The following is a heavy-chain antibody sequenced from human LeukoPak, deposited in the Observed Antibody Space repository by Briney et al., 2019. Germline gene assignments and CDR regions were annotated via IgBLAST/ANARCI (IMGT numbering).Heavy chain of an antibody. J-gene: IGHJ4*02. CDR3: ARLLLGELSLGFDY. CDR1: GYTFTNYA. D-gene: IGHD3-16*02. CDR2: ISAYNGDK. V-gene: IGHV1-18*01. Sequence: ASVKVSCKASGYTFTNYAITWVRQAPGQGLEWMGWISAYNGDKRDSQRLQGRVTMTTDTPTSTAYMELRSLISDDTAIYYCARLLLGELSLGFDYWGQGTLVTVSS.